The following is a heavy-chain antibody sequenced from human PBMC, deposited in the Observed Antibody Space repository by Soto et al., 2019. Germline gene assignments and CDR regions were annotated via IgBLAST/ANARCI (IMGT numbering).Heavy chain of an antibody. CDR3: ARGIVRGGFDI. V-gene: IGHV4-30-4*01. CDR1: GGSMSENDYY. J-gene: IGHJ3*02. D-gene: IGHD3-10*02. Sequence: QVQLQEAGPGLVRPSQTLSLTCTVAGGSMSENDYYWSWLRQSPGQGLQWIGYIYDTWTTSYSPSLNSRVTMSADTSRNQFSLKLTSVTAADTALYFCARGIVRGGFDIWGQWTLVTVSS. CDR2: IYDTWTT.